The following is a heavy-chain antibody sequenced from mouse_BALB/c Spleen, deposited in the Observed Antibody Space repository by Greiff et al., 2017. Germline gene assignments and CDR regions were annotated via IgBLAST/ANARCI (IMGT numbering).Heavy chain of an antibody. J-gene: IGHJ4*01. Sequence: EVMLVESGGGLVKPGGSLKLSCAASGFTFSSYTMSWVRQTPEKRLEWVATISSGGGNTYYPDSVKGRFTISRDNAKNNLYLQMSSLRSEDTALYYCARSYRGMDYWGQGTSVTVSS. CDR2: ISSGGGNT. CDR1: GFTFSSYT. D-gene: IGHD2-14*01. CDR3: ARSYRGMDY. V-gene: IGHV5-9*03.